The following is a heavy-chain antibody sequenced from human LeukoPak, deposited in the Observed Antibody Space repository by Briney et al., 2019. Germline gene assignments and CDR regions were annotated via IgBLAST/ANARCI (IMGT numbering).Heavy chain of an antibody. Sequence: RWASVKVSCKASGGTFSSYAISWVRQAPGQGLEWMGGIIPIFGTANYAQKFQGRVTITADESTSTAYMELSSLRSEDTAVYYCARCTEILKTEHSIAVVGTSDYWGQGTLVTVSS. V-gene: IGHV1-69*13. CDR3: ARCTEILKTEHSIAVVGTSDY. J-gene: IGHJ4*02. CDR1: GGTFSSYA. D-gene: IGHD6-19*01. CDR2: IIPIFGTA.